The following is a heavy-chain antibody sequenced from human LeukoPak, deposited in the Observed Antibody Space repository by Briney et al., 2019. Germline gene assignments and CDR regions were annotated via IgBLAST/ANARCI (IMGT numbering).Heavy chain of an antibody. Sequence: GASVKVSCKASGYTFTGYYMHWVRQAPGQGLEWMGWINPNSGGTNYAQKFQGRVTMTRDTSISTAYMELSRLRSDDTAVYYCARAGSSGYYYYYYGMDVWGQGTTVTVSS. V-gene: IGHV1-2*02. CDR1: GYTFTGYY. CDR2: INPNSGGT. CDR3: ARAGSSGYYYYYYGMDV. D-gene: IGHD3-22*01. J-gene: IGHJ6*02.